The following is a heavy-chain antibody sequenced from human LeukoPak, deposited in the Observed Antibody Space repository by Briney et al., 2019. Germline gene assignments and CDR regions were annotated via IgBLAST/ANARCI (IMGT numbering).Heavy chain of an antibody. V-gene: IGHV3-15*01. D-gene: IGHD3-9*01. CDR3: TTDLALRYFDWLLNY. J-gene: IGHJ4*02. Sequence: IPGGSLRLSCAASGFTFSNAWMSWVRQAPGKGLEWVGRIKSKTDGGTTDYAAPVKGRFTISRDDSKNTLYLQMNSLKTEDTAVYYCTTDLALRYFDWLLNYWGQGTLVTVSS. CDR2: IKSKTDGGTT. CDR1: GFTFSNAW.